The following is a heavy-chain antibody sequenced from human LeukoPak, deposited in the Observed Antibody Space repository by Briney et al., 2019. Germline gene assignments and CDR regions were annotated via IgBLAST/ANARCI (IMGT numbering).Heavy chain of an antibody. V-gene: IGHV3-21*01. CDR1: GFTFSSYS. CDR3: ARDVADPIAVAGNNWFDP. D-gene: IGHD6-19*01. CDR2: ISSSSSYI. J-gene: IGHJ5*02. Sequence: GGSLRLSCAASGFTFSSYSMNWVRQAPGKGLEWVSSISSSSSYIFYADSVKGRFTISRDNSKNTLYLQMNSLRAEDTAVYYCARDVADPIAVAGNNWFDPWGQGTLVTVSS.